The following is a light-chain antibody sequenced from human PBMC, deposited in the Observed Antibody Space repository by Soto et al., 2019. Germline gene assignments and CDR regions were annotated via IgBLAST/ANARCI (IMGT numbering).Light chain of an antibody. V-gene: IGKV3-20*01. J-gene: IGKJ1*01. Sequence: VLTQSPCTLSLSPGERAPLSCRASKSVSNYLAWYQQKSGQAPRLLIYGASSRATGIPDRFSGSGSGTDFTLTISRLEPEDFAVYYCQQYGSSGTFGQGTKVDIK. CDR2: GAS. CDR3: QQYGSSGT. CDR1: KSVSNY.